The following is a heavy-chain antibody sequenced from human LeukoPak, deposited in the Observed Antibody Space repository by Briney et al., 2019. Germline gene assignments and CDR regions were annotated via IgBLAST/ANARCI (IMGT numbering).Heavy chain of an antibody. Sequence: GGCLRLSCAASGFTFSSYWMHWVRQAPGKGLVWVSRINTDGSSTSYADSVKGRFTISRDNAKNTLYLQMNSLRAEDTAVYYCARVPYDFWSGYYKGDDAFDIWGQGTMATVSS. D-gene: IGHD3-3*01. CDR3: ARVPYDFWSGYYKGDDAFDI. CDR2: INTDGSST. V-gene: IGHV3-74*01. CDR1: GFTFSSYW. J-gene: IGHJ3*02.